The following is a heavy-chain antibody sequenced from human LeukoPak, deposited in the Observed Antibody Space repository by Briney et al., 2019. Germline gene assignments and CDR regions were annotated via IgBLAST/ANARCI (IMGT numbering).Heavy chain of an antibody. Sequence: SETLSLTCTVSGASISSDYWSWFRQSPGKGLESIGYIYYTGSTNYNPSLKSRVTMSVDTSKNQFSLKLNSVTAADTAVYYCATRVRPTSPGVFDIWGQGTLVTVSS. CDR3: ATRVRPTSPGVFDI. D-gene: IGHD1-26*01. CDR1: GASISSDY. CDR2: IYYTGST. V-gene: IGHV4-59*01. J-gene: IGHJ3*02.